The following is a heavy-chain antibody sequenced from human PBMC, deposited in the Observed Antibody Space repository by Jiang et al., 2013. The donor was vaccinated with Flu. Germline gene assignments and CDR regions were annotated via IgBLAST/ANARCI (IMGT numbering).Heavy chain of an antibody. CDR2: IIPILGIA. J-gene: IGHJ4*02. CDR3: ARTTMVRGVGTIDY. CDR1: GGTFSSYT. Sequence: GAEVKKPGSSVKVSCKASGGTFSSYTISWVRQAPGQGLEWMGRIIPILGIANYAQKFQGRVTITADKSTSTAYMELSSLRSEDTAVYYCARTTMVRGVGTIDYWGQGTLVTVSS. V-gene: IGHV1-69*02. D-gene: IGHD3-10*01.